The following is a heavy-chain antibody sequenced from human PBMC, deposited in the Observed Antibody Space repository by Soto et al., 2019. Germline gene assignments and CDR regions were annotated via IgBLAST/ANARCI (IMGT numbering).Heavy chain of an antibody. CDR2: IYYSGST. CDR1: RSPISSSSYY. CDR3: AGASHDSSGYHPSKRWNYFDY. V-gene: IGHV4-39*01. Sequence: PSETLSLTCTVSRSPISSSSYYWCWIRQPPGKGLEWIGSIYYSGSTYYNPSLKSRVTISVDTSKNQFSRKLSSVTAADTAVYYCAGASHDSSGYHPSKRWNYFDYWGQGTLVTVSS. D-gene: IGHD3-22*01. J-gene: IGHJ4*02.